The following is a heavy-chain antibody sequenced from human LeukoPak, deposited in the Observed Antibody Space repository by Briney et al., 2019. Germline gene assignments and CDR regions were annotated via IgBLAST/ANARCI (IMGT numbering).Heavy chain of an antibody. D-gene: IGHD6-6*01. CDR3: ARWGSIAVARFDY. Sequence: SETLSLTCTVSGGSISNYYWSWIRQPPGKGLEWIGYIYYTGSTNYNPSLTSRVNISVDTSKNQFSLNLASVTAADTAVYYCARWGSIAVARFDYWGQGTLVTVSS. CDR2: IYYTGST. V-gene: IGHV4-59*01. J-gene: IGHJ4*02. CDR1: GGSISNYY.